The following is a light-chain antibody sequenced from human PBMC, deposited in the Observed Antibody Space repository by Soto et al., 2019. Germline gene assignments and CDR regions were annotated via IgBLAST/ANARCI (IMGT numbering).Light chain of an antibody. Sequence: QSALTQPASVSGSPGQSITISCTGTSNDVGSYDLVSWYQQHPGKAPKLIIFEGNKRPSWVSNRFSGSKSGNTASLTIAVLQTEDDADYYCCSYAEVTPYVLGNGTKVTV. CDR3: CSYAEVTPYV. CDR1: SNDVGSYDL. CDR2: EGN. V-gene: IGLV2-23*01. J-gene: IGLJ1*01.